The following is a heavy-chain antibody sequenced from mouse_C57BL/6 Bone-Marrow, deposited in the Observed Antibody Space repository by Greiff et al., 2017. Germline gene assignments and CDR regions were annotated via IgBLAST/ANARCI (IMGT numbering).Heavy chain of an antibody. V-gene: IGHV1-81*01. Sequence: QVQLQQSGAELARPGASVKLSCKASGYTFTSYGISWVKQRTGQGLEWIGEIYPRSGNTYYNEKFKGKATLTADNSSSTAYMELRSLTSEDSAVYFCAREDYYSNYGWFAYWGQGTLVTVSA. CDR3: AREDYYSNYGWFAY. J-gene: IGHJ3*01. D-gene: IGHD2-5*01. CDR2: IYPRSGNT. CDR1: GYTFTSYG.